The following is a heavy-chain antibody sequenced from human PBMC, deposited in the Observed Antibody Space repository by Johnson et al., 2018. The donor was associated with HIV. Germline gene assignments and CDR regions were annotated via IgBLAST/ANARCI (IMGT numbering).Heavy chain of an antibody. J-gene: IGHJ3*02. CDR2: IKQDGSEK. Sequence: EVQLVESGGAVVQPGRSLRLSCAASGFTFNSHGMHWVRQAPGKGLEWVANIKQDGSEKYDVDSVKGRFTISRDNAKNSLYLQMNSLRAEDTAVYYCARGPVFDIWGQGTMVTVSS. V-gene: IGHV3-7*01. CDR3: ARGPVFDI. CDR1: GFTFNSHG.